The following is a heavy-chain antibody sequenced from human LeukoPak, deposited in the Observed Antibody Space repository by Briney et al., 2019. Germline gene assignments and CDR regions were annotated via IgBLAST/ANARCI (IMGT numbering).Heavy chain of an antibody. D-gene: IGHD6-19*01. CDR1: GFTFSSYG. Sequence: PGRSLRLSCAASGFTFSSYGMHWVRQAPGKGLEWVAVISYDGSNKYYADSVKGRFTISRDNSKNTLYLQMNSLRAEATAVYYCAKPVAQYYYYYYGMDVWGQGTTVTVSS. V-gene: IGHV3-30*18. CDR2: ISYDGSNK. J-gene: IGHJ6*02. CDR3: AKPVAQYYYYYYGMDV.